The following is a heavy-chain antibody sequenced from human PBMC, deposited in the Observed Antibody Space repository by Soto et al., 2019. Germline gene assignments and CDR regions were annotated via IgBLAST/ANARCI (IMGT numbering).Heavy chain of an antibody. V-gene: IGHV3-7*05. CDR3: ARDNPGYCTNGVCSVFDY. Sequence: PGGSLRLSCAASGFTFSSYWMSWVRQAPGRGLEWVANIKQDGSEKYYVDSVKGRFTISRDNAKNSLYLQMNSLRAEDTAVYYWARDNPGYCTNGVCSVFDYWGQRTLVTVSS. D-gene: IGHD2-8*01. CDR1: GFTFSSYW. J-gene: IGHJ4*02. CDR2: IKQDGSEK.